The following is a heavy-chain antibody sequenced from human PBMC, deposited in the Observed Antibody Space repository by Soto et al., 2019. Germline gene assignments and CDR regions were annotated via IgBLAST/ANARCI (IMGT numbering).Heavy chain of an antibody. V-gene: IGHV3-53*02. CDR3: CIAAAGLALGFYY. J-gene: IGHJ4*02. CDR1: GFTVSSNY. Sequence: EVQLVETGGGLIQPGGSLRLSCAASGFTVSSNYMSWVRQAPGKGLEWVSVIYSGGSTYYADSVKGRFTISRDNSKNTLYLQMNSLRAEDTAVYYCCIAAAGLALGFYYWGQGTLVTVSS. D-gene: IGHD6-13*01. CDR2: IYSGGST.